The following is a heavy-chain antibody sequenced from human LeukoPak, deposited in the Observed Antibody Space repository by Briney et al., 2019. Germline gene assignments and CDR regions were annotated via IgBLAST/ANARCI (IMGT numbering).Heavy chain of an antibody. D-gene: IGHD6-19*01. CDR1: GYTFTSYG. CDR3: ARGRLGQWLVRILDY. CDR2: ISAYNGNT. Sequence: ASVKLSCKASGYTFTSYGISWVRQAPGQGLEWMGWISAYNGNTNYAQKPQGRVTMTTDTSTSTAYMELRSLRSDDTAVYYCARGRLGQWLVRILDYWGQGTLVTVSS. V-gene: IGHV1-18*04. J-gene: IGHJ4*02.